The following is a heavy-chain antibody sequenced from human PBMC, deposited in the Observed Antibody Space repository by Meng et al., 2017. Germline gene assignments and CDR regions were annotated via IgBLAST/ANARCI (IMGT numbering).Heavy chain of an antibody. CDR2: IIPIFGTA. CDR3: ARAAGLQLPGYFDY. CDR1: GGTFSSYA. Sequence: SVKVSCKASGGTFSSYAISWVRQAPGQGLEWMGGIIPIFGTASYAQKFQGRVTITTDESTSTAYMELSSLRSEDTAVYYCARAAGLQLPGYFDYWGQGTLVTVSS. J-gene: IGHJ4*02. V-gene: IGHV1-69*05. D-gene: IGHD5-24*01.